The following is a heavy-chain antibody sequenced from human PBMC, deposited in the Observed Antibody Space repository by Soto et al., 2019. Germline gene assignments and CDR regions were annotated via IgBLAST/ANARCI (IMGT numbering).Heavy chain of an antibody. D-gene: IGHD3-16*01. V-gene: IGHV3-11*01. CDR3: ARLPLPWGWFDP. Sequence: QVQLVESGGGLVKPGGSLRLSCAASGIVFSDYMSWVRQAPGKGLEWLSYISGSGRTIYSADSVKGRFTISRDNATNSLYRQMNSLRAGETAVYCCARLPLPWGWFDPWGQGTLVTVSS. CDR1: GIVFSDY. J-gene: IGHJ5*02. CDR2: ISGSGRTI.